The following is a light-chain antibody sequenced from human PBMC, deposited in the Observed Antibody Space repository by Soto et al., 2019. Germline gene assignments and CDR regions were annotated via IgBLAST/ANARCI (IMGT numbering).Light chain of an antibody. CDR3: ATWHDSFYV. V-gene: IGLV1-44*01. J-gene: IGLJ1*01. CDR2: TNN. Sequence: QSVLTQPPSASGTPGQRVTVSCSGSTSDIGTNAVNWFQHLPGTAPRLLIYTNNQRPSGVPDRFSGSKSGTSASLAISGLQSEDEATYYCATWHDSFYVFGTGTKGTVL. CDR1: TSDIGTNA.